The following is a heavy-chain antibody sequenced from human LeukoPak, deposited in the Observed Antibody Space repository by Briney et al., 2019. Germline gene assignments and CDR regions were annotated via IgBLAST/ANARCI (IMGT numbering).Heavy chain of an antibody. CDR1: GGSISSYY. V-gene: IGHV4-59*01. CDR3: ASLVRSARYCSSTSCYRDVYFDL. D-gene: IGHD2-2*02. Sequence: SETLSLTCTVSGGSISSYYWSWIRQPPGKGLEWIGYIYYSGSTNYNPSLKSRVTISVDTSKNQFSLKLSSVTAADTAVYYCASLVRSARYCSSTSCYRDVYFDLWGRGTLVTVSS. CDR2: IYYSGST. J-gene: IGHJ2*01.